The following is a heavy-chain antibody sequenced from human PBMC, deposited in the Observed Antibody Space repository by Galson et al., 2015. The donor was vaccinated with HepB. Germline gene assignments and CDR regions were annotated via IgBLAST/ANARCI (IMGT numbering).Heavy chain of an antibody. CDR1: GYTFTSYY. V-gene: IGHV1-46*01. D-gene: IGHD6-13*01. CDR2: INPSGGST. J-gene: IGHJ4*02. Sequence: SVKVSCKASGYTFTSYYMHWVRQAPGQGLEWMGIINPSGGSTSYAQKFQGRVTMTRDTSTSTVYMELSSLRSEDTAVYCCARSIAAAGISSSYYFDYWGQGTLVTVSS. CDR3: ARSIAAAGISSSYYFDY.